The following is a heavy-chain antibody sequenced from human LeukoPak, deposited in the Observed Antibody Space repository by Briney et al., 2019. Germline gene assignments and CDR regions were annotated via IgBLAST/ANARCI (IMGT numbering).Heavy chain of an antibody. Sequence: GGSLRLSCAASGFTFSRYWMHGVRQAPGKGLVWVSRINSDGSSTSYADSVKGRFTISRDNAKNTLYLQMNTLRAEDTAVYYCARVWRGWYFFDYWGQGTLVTVSS. V-gene: IGHV3-74*01. D-gene: IGHD3-3*01. J-gene: IGHJ4*02. CDR2: INSDGSST. CDR3: ARVWRGWYFFDY. CDR1: GFTFSRYW.